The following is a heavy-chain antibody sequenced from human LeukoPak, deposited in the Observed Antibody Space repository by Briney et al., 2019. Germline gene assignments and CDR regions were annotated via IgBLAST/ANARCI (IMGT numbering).Heavy chain of an antibody. CDR3: ARDFAQSKFDY. J-gene: IGHJ4*02. V-gene: IGHV3-74*01. Sequence: GGSLRLSCAASGFTFSDYWIHWVRQAPGKGLVWVSRINTDGSITNYADSVKGRFSISRDNAKNTLYLQMSSLRAEDTAVYYCARDFAQSKFDYWGQGILVTVSS. D-gene: IGHD4-11*01. CDR1: GFTFSDYW. CDR2: INTDGSIT.